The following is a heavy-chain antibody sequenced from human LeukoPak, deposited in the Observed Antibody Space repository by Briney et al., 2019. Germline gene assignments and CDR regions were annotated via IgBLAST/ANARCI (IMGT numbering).Heavy chain of an antibody. CDR3: AKDMDRIAVAGFDY. Sequence: GGSLRLSCAASGFTFSSYGMHWVRQAPGKGLERVAFIRYDGSNKYYADSVKGRFTISRDNSKNTLYLQMNSLRAEDTAVYYCAKDMDRIAVAGFDYWGQGTLVTVSS. CDR2: IRYDGSNK. D-gene: IGHD6-19*01. V-gene: IGHV3-30*02. CDR1: GFTFSSYG. J-gene: IGHJ4*02.